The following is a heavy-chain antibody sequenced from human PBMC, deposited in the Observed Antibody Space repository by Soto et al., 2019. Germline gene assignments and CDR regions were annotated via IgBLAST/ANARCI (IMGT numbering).Heavy chain of an antibody. J-gene: IGHJ4*02. CDR2: IYHSGST. D-gene: IGHD3-22*01. CDR1: GGSISSGDYS. CDR3: ARGYYYDSCGFDY. Sequence: SETLSLTCAVSGGSISSGDYSWSWIRQPPGKGLEWIGYIYHSGSTYYNPSLKSRVTISVDTSKNQFSLKLSSVTAADTAIYYCARGYYYDSCGFDYWGQGTLVTAPQ. V-gene: IGHV4-30-2*05.